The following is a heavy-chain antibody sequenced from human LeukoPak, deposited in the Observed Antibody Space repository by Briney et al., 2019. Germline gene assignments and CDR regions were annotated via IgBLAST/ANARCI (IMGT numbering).Heavy chain of an antibody. CDR3: ARDTTMVRGAPFDY. CDR1: GFTVSSNY. V-gene: IGHV3-21*01. D-gene: IGHD3-10*01. J-gene: IGHJ4*02. Sequence: GGSLRLSCAASGFTVSSNYMSWVRQAPGKGLEWVSSISSSSSYIYYADSVKGRFTISRDNAKNSLYLQMNSLRAEDTAVYYCARDTTMVRGAPFDYWGQGTLVTVSS. CDR2: ISSSSSYI.